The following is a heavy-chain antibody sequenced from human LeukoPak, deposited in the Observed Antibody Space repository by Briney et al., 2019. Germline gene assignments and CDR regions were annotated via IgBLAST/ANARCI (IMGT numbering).Heavy chain of an antibody. CDR3: ARGIWNSSGWGYFDY. V-gene: IGHV4-59*01. J-gene: IGHJ4*02. D-gene: IGHD6-19*01. CDR2: ISYSGST. CDR1: GGSISSYY. Sequence: SETLSRTCTVSGGSISSYYWSWIRQPPGKGLEWIGYISYSGSTNYNPSLKSRVTISIDTSKNQFSLKLTSVTAADTAVYYCARGIWNSSGWGYFDYWGQGTLVSVSS.